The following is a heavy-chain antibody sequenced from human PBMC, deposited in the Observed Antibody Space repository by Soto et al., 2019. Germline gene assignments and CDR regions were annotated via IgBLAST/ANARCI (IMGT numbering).Heavy chain of an antibody. Sequence: QIQLVQSGGGVKTPGASVKVSCTTSRYTFTSHGIAWVRQAPGQGLEWMGWISTFNGKTDYAQKFQVRVTMTEDTITSTVDMELRSLRSDDTAVYFCARLLTEGATFREDAFDLWGQGTKVTVSS. CDR3: ARLLTEGATFREDAFDL. V-gene: IGHV1-18*01. CDR1: RYTFTSHG. J-gene: IGHJ3*01. D-gene: IGHD3-9*01. CDR2: ISTFNGKT.